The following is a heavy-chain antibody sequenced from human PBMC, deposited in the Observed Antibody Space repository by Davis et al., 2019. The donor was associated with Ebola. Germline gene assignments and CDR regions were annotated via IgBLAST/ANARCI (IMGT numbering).Heavy chain of an antibody. J-gene: IGHJ6*02. CDR1: GGSISSSNW. V-gene: IGHV4-4*02. Sequence: SETLSLTCAVSGGSISSSNWWSWVRQPPGKGLEWIGEIHHSGSTNYNPSLKSRVTISVDKSKNQFSLKLSSVTAADTAVYYCAAATSGYYYGMDVWGQGTTVTVSS. CDR2: IHHSGST. D-gene: IGHD1-26*01. CDR3: AAATSGYYYGMDV.